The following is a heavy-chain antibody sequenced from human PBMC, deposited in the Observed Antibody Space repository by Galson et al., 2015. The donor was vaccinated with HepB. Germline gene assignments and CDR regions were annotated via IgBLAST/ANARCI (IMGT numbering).Heavy chain of an antibody. CDR2: ISYSGTT. V-gene: IGHV4-59*01. D-gene: IGHD3-22*01. Sequence: ETLSLTCTVSCGSISSYYWSWIRQPPGKGLEWIGYISYSGTTNYNPSLKSRVTISVDTSKNQFSLKLSSVTAADTAVYYCARSDSSGYYAYYYYGMDVWGQGTTVTVSS. J-gene: IGHJ6*02. CDR3: ARSDSSGYYAYYYYGMDV. CDR1: CGSISSYY.